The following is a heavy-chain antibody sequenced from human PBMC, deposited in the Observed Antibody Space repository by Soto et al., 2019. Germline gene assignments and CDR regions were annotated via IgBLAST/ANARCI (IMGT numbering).Heavy chain of an antibody. J-gene: IGHJ4*02. CDR2: IYYSGST. Sequence: QVQLQESGPGLVKPSETLSLTCTVSGGSISSYYWSWIRQPPGKGLEWIGYIYYSGSTNYNPSLKSRVTISVDTSKNKFSLKLSSVTAADTAGYYCARGERQESSYGDYGYWGQGTLVTVSS. V-gene: IGHV4-59*01. D-gene: IGHD4-17*01. CDR3: ARGERQESSYGDYGY. CDR1: GGSISSYY.